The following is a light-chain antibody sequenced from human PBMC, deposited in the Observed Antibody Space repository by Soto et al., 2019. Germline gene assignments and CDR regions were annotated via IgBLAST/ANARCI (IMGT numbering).Light chain of an antibody. CDR2: GAS. CDR1: QSVSSSY. Sequence: EIVLAQSPGTLSLSPGERATLSCRASQSVSSSYLAWYQQKPGQAPRLLIYGASSRATGIPDRFSGSGSGTDFTLTISRLEPEDSAVYYCQQSGRPFGQGTKVDIK. J-gene: IGKJ1*01. V-gene: IGKV3-20*01. CDR3: QQSGRP.